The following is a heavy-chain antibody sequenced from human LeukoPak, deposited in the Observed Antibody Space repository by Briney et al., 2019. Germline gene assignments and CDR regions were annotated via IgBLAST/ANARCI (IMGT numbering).Heavy chain of an antibody. CDR1: GVTAGNNY. Sequence: GSLRLSCAASGVTAGNNYMNCGRQAPGEGLGWVSLIYRGGTTSYAASVKGRFTISRDSPKNTLYLQMNSLRVEAPAVYYCARDPPAVTTNTYAWGQGTLVTVPS. CDR3: ARDPPAVTTNTYA. CDR2: IYRGGTT. V-gene: IGHV3-66*01. D-gene: IGHD3-3*01. J-gene: IGHJ5*02.